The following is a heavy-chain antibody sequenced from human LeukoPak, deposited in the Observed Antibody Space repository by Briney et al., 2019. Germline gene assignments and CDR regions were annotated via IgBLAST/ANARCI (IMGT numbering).Heavy chain of an antibody. V-gene: IGHV4-61*02. D-gene: IGHD3-22*01. J-gene: IGHJ4*02. CDR2: IYTSGST. CDR3: ASSIVVPYYFDY. Sequence: PSQTLSLTCTVSGGSISSGSYYWSWIRQPAGKGLEWIGRIYTSGSTNYNPSLKSRVTISVDTSKNQFSLKLSSVTAADTAVYYCASSIVVPYYFDYWGQGTLVTVSS. CDR1: GGSISSGSYY.